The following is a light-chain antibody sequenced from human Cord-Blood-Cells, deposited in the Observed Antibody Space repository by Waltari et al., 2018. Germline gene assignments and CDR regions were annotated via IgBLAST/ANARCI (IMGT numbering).Light chain of an antibody. V-gene: IGLV2-23*02. Sequence: QSALTQPASVSGSPGQSITIPCTGTSRDVGSYNLVSWYQQHPGKAPKLMIYVVNNRPSGVSNRVSGSKSGNTASLTISGLQAEDEADYYCCSYAGSWVFGGGTKLTVL. J-gene: IGLJ3*02. CDR1: SRDVGSYNL. CDR3: CSYAGSWV. CDR2: VVN.